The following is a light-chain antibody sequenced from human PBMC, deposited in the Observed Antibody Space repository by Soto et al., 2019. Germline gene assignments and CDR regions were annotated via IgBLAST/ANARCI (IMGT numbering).Light chain of an antibody. CDR1: QSISTY. J-gene: IGKJ5*01. CDR3: QHTYTTPIT. Sequence: DIQMTQSPASLSASAGDRVTITCRASQSISTYLNWYQQKPGKAPELLIYHSSTLQSGVPSRFSGSGSGTDFTLTISSLQPEDFATYYCQHTYTTPITFGQGTRLEIK. V-gene: IGKV1-39*01. CDR2: HSS.